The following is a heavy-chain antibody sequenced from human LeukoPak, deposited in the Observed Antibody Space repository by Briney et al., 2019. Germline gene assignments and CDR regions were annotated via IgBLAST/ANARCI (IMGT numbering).Heavy chain of an antibody. D-gene: IGHD6-6*01. CDR1: GGSISSYC. Sequence: SETLSLTCTVSGGSISSYCWSWIRQPPGKGLEWIGYIYYSGSTNYNPSLKSRVTISVDTSKNQFSLKLSSVTAADTAVYYCARRGSIAAHFDYRGQGTLVTVSS. CDR2: IYYSGST. V-gene: IGHV4-59*08. CDR3: ARRGSIAAHFDY. J-gene: IGHJ4*02.